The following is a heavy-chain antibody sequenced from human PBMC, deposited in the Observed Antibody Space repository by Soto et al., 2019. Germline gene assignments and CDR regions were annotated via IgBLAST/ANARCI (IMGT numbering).Heavy chain of an antibody. CDR3: ARERWGAVAGISGYYYGMDV. J-gene: IGHJ6*02. D-gene: IGHD6-19*01. CDR1: GYTFTGYY. Sequence: ASVKVSSEASGYTFTGYYRHWVRQAPEQGLEWMGWINAYNGNTNYAQKLQGRVTMTTDTSTSTAYMELRSLRSDDTAVYYCARERWGAVAGISGYYYGMDVWGQGTTVTVSS. CDR2: INAYNGNT. V-gene: IGHV1-18*04.